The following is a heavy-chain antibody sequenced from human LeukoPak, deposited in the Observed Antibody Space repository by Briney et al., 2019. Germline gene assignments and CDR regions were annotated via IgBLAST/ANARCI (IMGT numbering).Heavy chain of an antibody. CDR1: GFTFSIYS. CDR3: ATYRQVLLPFES. Sequence: SGGSLRLSCAASGFTFSIYSMNWVRQAPGKGLEWLSYITSDSNTIYYADSVKGRFTISRDNAKNSLYLQMNSLRAEDTAIYYCATYRQVLLPFESWGQGTLVTVSS. CDR2: ITSDSNTI. V-gene: IGHV3-48*01. J-gene: IGHJ4*02. D-gene: IGHD2-8*02.